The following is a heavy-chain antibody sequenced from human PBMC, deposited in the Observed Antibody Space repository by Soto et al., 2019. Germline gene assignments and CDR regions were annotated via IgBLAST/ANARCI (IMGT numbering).Heavy chain of an antibody. D-gene: IGHD5-12*01. Sequence: QVQLQESGPGLVKPSETLSLTCTVSGGSITSYYWSWIRQPPGKGLEWIGYIYFSGSANYNPSLKSRVTISVDTSKNPFSLKLSYVTAADTAVYYCARRYSGYGDYWGQGTLVTVSS. CDR2: IYFSGSA. V-gene: IGHV4-59*08. J-gene: IGHJ4*02. CDR3: ARRYSGYGDY. CDR1: GGSITSYY.